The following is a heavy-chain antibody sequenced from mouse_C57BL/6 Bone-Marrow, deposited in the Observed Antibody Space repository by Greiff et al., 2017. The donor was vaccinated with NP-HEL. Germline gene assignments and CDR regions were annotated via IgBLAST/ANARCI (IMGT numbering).Heavy chain of an antibody. D-gene: IGHD1-1*01. CDR2: IDPSDSYT. Sequence: QVQLQQSGAELVKPGASVKLSCKASGYTFTSYWMQWVKQRPGQGLEWIGEIDPSDSYTNYNQKFKGKATLTVDTSSSTAYMQLSSLTSEDSAVYYCARWIYYYGSWFAYWGQGTLVTVSA. V-gene: IGHV1-50*01. CDR1: GYTFTSYW. CDR3: ARWIYYYGSWFAY. J-gene: IGHJ3*01.